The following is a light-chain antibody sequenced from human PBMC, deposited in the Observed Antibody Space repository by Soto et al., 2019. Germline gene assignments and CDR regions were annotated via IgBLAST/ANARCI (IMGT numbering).Light chain of an antibody. CDR3: QETYSTPRT. J-gene: IGKJ1*01. CDR2: AAS. Sequence: IQMTQSPSSLSASVGGRVTIPCRASQTIANYLTCYQQKLGRAPNLLFYAASSLQSGDPSRFSGSGSGTEITLTISSLQPEDFATYYCQETYSTPRTFGQGTKGEIK. CDR1: QTIANY. V-gene: IGKV1-39*01.